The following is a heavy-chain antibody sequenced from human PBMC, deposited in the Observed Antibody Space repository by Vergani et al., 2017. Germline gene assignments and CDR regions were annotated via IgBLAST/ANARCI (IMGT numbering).Heavy chain of an antibody. CDR1: GFTFSSYA. V-gene: IGHV3-30-3*01. Sequence: QVQLVESGGGVVQPGRSLRLSCAASGFTFSSYAMHWVRQAPGKGLEWVAVISYDGSNKYYADSVKGRFTISRDNSKKTLYLQMNSLRAEDTAVYYCAKGQAGAGTDYWGQGTLVTVSS. J-gene: IGHJ4*02. D-gene: IGHD6-13*01. CDR2: ISYDGSNK. CDR3: AKGQAGAGTDY.